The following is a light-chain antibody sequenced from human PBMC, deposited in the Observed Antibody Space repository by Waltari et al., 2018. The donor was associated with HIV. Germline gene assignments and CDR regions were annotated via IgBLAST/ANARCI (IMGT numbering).Light chain of an antibody. CDR3: SSWDDSLNGRV. Sequence: QSVLTQPPSASGTPRQRATISCSGSSSNIGNNLVNWYQQFPGPAPKVLSYTNDQRPSGVPDRFSGSKSGTSASLAISGIQSEDEADYYCSSWDDSLNGRVFGGGTRLTVL. V-gene: IGLV1-44*01. CDR1: SSNIGNNL. CDR2: TND. J-gene: IGLJ3*02.